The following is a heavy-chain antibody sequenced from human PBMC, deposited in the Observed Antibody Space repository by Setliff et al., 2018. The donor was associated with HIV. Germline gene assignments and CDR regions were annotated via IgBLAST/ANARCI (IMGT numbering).Heavy chain of an antibody. Sequence: PSETLSLTCTVSGGAISSSDYYWGWIRQPPGKGLEWIGSTYYSGSTHYNPSLKTRVTISVDTSKNQFSLNLSSVTAADTAVYYCARDISIVRGRDYWGQGTLVTV. D-gene: IGHD3-10*01. V-gene: IGHV4-39*07. CDR1: GGAISSSDYY. J-gene: IGHJ4*02. CDR2: TYYSGST. CDR3: ARDISIVRGRDY.